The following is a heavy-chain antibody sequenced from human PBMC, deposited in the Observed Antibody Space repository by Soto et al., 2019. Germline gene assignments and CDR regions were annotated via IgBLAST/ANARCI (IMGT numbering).Heavy chain of an antibody. CDR2: ISAYNGNT. V-gene: IGHV1-18*01. Sequence: QVQLVQSGAEVRKPGAQVKFACKASGYTFTSYGISWVRQATGQGLEWMGWISAYNGNTNYAQKLQGRVTMTTDTSTSTAYMELRSLRSDDTAVYYCARDLGDILATVTLYNWFDPWGQGTLVTVSS. CDR1: GYTFTSYG. D-gene: IGHD5-12*01. CDR3: ARDLGDILATVTLYNWFDP. J-gene: IGHJ5*02.